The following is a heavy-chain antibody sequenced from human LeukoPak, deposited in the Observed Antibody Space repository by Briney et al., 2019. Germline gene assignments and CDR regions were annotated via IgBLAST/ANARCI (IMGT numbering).Heavy chain of an antibody. V-gene: IGHV1-18*01. CDR2: ISAYNGNT. J-gene: IGHJ4*02. Sequence: ASVKVSCKASGGTFSSYAISWVRQAPGQGLEWMGWISAYNGNTNYAQNLQGRVTMTTDTSTSTAYMELRSLRSDDTAVYYCARDEVDGSGSLFDYWGQGTLVTVSS. CDR1: GGTFSSYA. D-gene: IGHD3-10*01. CDR3: ARDEVDGSGSLFDY.